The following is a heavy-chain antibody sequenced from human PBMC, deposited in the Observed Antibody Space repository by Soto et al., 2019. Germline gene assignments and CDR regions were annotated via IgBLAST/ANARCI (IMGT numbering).Heavy chain of an antibody. V-gene: IGHV4-39*01. Sequence: PSETLSLTCTVSGGSISSSSYYWGWIRQPPGKGLEWIGSIYYSGSTYYNPSLKSRVTISVDTSKKPFSLKLSSVTAADTAVYYCPRPSLTGYISNDWGQGHLVTVSS. CDR2: IYYSGST. J-gene: IGHJ4*02. D-gene: IGHD3-9*01. CDR1: GGSISSSSYY. CDR3: PRPSLTGYISND.